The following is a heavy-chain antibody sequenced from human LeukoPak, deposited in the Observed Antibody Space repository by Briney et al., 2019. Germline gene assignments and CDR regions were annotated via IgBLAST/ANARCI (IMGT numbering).Heavy chain of an antibody. CDR2: IYYSGST. CDR3: AREEEEDYVWGSYRLLTY. CDR1: GGSISSYY. J-gene: IGHJ4*02. V-gene: IGHV4-59*01. Sequence: SETLSLTCTVSGGSISSYYWSWIRQPPGTGLEWIGYIYYSGSTNYNPSLKSRVTISVDTSKNQFSLKLCSVTAAGTAVYYCAREEEEDYVWGSYRLLTYWGQGTLVTVSS. D-gene: IGHD3-16*02.